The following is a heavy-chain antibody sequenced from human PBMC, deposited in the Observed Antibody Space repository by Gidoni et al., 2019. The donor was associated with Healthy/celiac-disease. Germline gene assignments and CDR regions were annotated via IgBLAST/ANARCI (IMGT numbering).Heavy chain of an antibody. D-gene: IGHD3-10*01. J-gene: IGHJ6*03. CDR2: IYTSGST. Sequence: QVQLQESGPGLVKPSQTLSLTCTVSGGSISTGSYYWSWIRQPAGTGLEWIGRIYTSGSTNYNPSLKSRVTISVDTSKNKFSLKLSSVTAADTDVYYCARGDYYGSGSPSYMDVWGKGTTVTVSS. CDR3: ARGDYYGSGSPSYMDV. CDR1: GGSISTGSYY. V-gene: IGHV4-61*02.